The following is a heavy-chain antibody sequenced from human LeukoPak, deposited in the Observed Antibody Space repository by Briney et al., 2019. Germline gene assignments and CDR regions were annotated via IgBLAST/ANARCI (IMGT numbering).Heavy chain of an antibody. CDR3: AKLLGTYYDILTVYHIGNNWFDP. D-gene: IGHD3-9*01. V-gene: IGHV3-66*01. Sequence: GGSLRLSCAVSGFTVTSNYMSWVRQAPGEGLEWVSFIYSGDTTYYADSVKGRFTISRDNSKNTLYLQMNSLRAEDTAVYYCAKLLGTYYDILTVYHIGNNWFDPWGQGTLVTVSS. CDR1: GFTVTSNY. CDR2: IYSGDTT. J-gene: IGHJ5*02.